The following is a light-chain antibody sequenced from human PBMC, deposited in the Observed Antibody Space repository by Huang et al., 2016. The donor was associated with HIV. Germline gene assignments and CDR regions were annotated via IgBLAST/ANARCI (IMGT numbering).Light chain of an antibody. CDR2: KLS. CDR1: ESLLYNDGNIY. J-gene: IGKJ1*01. CDR3: MQASRGAGT. V-gene: IGKV2-30*01. Sequence: DVLLTQSPLSLPVTLGQPAFITCKSNESLLYNDGNIYLHWFHQRPGDSPRRLIYKLSNRDSGVPDRFSAGGSDTDFTLWISEVEAEDVGDYYCMQASRGAGTFGQGTRVDIK.